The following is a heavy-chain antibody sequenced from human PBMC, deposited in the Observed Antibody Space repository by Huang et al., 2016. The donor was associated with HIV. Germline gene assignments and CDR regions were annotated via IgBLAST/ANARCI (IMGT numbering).Heavy chain of an antibody. Sequence: QVQLVQSGAEVKKPGASVKVSCKASGYAFTSYYMHWVRQAPGQGLEGMGIINPSDGSTSDAQKFQGRVTTTRDTSTNTVFMELSSLRSEDTAVYYCARDRDFYDSSGYWGFNYFDYWGQGTLVTVSS. CDR3: ARDRDFYDSSGYWGFNYFDY. CDR2: INPSDGST. CDR1: GYAFTSYY. J-gene: IGHJ4*02. D-gene: IGHD3-22*01. V-gene: IGHV1-46*01.